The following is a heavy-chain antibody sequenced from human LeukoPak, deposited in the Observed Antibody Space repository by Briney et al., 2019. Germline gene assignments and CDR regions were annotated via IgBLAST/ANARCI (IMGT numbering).Heavy chain of an antibody. J-gene: IGHJ4*02. V-gene: IGHV3-30*04. CDR3: ARDPGSGGSCYVF. CDR1: GFTFSSYA. Sequence: GGSLRLSCAASGFTFSSYAMHWVRQAPGKGLEWVAVISYDGSNKYYADSVKGRFTISRENSKNTLYLQMNSLRAEDTAVYYCARDPGSGGSCYVFWGPGTLVTVSS. D-gene: IGHD2-15*01. CDR2: ISYDGSNK.